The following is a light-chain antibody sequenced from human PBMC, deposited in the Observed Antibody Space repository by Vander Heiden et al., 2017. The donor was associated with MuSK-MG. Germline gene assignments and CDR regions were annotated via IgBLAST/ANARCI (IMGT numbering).Light chain of an antibody. J-gene: IGKJ1*01. CDR1: QTISSW. CDR3: QQYNGFPWT. CDR2: KAS. Sequence: DIQMTQSPSTLSASVGGRVTITCRASQTISSWLAWYQQKPGKAPKLLIYKASSLESGVPSRFSGSGSGTEFTPTISSLQPDDFATYYCQQYNGFPWTFGQGTKVEI. V-gene: IGKV1-5*03.